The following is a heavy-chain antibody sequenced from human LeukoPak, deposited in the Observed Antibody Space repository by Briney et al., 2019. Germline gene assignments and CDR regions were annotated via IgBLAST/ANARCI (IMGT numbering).Heavy chain of an antibody. D-gene: IGHD6-19*01. CDR1: GFTFSSYS. J-gene: IGHJ4*02. Sequence: GGSLRLSCAASGFTFSSYSMNWVRQAPGKGLEWVSYISSRSATIYYADSVKGRFTISRDNAKNSLYLQMNSLRAEDTAVYYCATYRDSSGWYWENYWGQGTLVTVSS. CDR3: ATYRDSSGWYWENY. V-gene: IGHV3-48*01. CDR2: ISSRSATI.